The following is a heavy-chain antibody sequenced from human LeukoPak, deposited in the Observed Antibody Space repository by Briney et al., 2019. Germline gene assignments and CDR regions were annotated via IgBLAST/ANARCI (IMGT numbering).Heavy chain of an antibody. CDR2: IYSGGST. D-gene: IGHD3-10*01. Sequence: GGSLRLSCAASGFTFSSYAMSWVRQAPGKGLEWVSVIYSGGSTYYADSVKGRFTISRHNSKNTLYLQMNSLRAEDTAVYYCAREDGSGSYGYWGQGTLVTVSS. CDR3: AREDGSGSYGY. CDR1: GFTFSSYA. J-gene: IGHJ4*02. V-gene: IGHV3-53*04.